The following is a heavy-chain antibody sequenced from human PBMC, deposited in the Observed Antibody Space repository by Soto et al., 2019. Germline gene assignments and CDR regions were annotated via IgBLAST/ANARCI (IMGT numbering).Heavy chain of an antibody. CDR1: GGSISSYY. Sequence: SETLSLTCTVSGGSISSYYWSWIRQPPGKGLEWIGYIYYSGTTTYNPSLQSRVSISLDTSKNEVSLKLTSVTAADTAVYFCARLGAYYQAMDSWGQGTLVTV. V-gene: IGHV4-59*08. CDR3: ARLGAYYQAMDS. CDR2: IYYSGTT. D-gene: IGHD3-22*01. J-gene: IGHJ1*01.